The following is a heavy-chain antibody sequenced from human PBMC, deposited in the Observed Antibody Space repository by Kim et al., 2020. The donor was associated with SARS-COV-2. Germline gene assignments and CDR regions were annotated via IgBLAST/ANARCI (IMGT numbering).Heavy chain of an antibody. CDR3: ARVGGYSSSWYHFDY. D-gene: IGHD6-13*01. V-gene: IGHV3-11*01. J-gene: IGHJ4*02. Sequence: SVKGRFTISRGNAKNSLYLQMNSLRAEDTAVYYCARVGGYSSSWYHFDYWGQGTLVTVSS.